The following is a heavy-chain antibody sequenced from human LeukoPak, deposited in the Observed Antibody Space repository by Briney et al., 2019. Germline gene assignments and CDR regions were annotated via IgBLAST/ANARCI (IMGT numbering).Heavy chain of an antibody. V-gene: IGHV1-18*01. J-gene: IGHJ4*02. D-gene: IGHD6-13*01. CDR2: ISGYNGNT. CDR3: ARSGYSSSLPPFDY. CDR1: GYTFTNYG. Sequence: ASVKVSCKASGYTFTNYGVNWVRQAPGQGLEWMGWISGYNGNTNYAQNLQGRVTMTTDSSTSTAYMELRSLRSDDTAVYYCARSGYSSSLPPFDYWGQGTLVTVSS.